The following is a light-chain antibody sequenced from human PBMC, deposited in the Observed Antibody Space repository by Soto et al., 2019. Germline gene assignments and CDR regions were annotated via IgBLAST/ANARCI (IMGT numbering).Light chain of an antibody. CDR2: DAS. J-gene: IGKJ4*01. V-gene: IGKV3-11*01. CDR1: QSVSSY. CDR3: QQRSNWPLT. Sequence: LTQSPATLSLSPGERATLSCRASQSVSSYLAWYQQKPGQAPRLLIYDASNRATGIPARFSGSGSGTDFTLTISSLEPEDFAVYYCQQRSNWPLTFCGGTKVDIK.